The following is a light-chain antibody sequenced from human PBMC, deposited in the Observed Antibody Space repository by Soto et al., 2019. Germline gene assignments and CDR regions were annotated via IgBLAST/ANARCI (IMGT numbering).Light chain of an antibody. CDR3: QQRSDWPPIT. CDR1: QSVSNNY. Sequence: MDFSKYPGTLSLSPGGRATLSCRTSQSVSNNYLAWYQQKPGEAPRLLIYDASNRAAGVPYRFRGSGSGTDFTLTISSVEPEDFGVYYCQQRSDWPPITFGQGTDW. CDR2: DAS. V-gene: IGKV3D-20*02. J-gene: IGKJ5*01.